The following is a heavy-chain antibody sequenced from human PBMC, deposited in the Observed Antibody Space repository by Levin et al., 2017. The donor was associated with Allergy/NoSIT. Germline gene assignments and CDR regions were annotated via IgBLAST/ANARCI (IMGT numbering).Heavy chain of an antibody. CDR3: ARPRGYSGYGAFDY. Sequence: GGSLRLSCAASGFTFSSYSMNWVRQAPGKGLEWVSSISSSSSYIYYADSVKGRFTISRDNAKNSLYLQMNSLRAEDTAVYYCARPRGYSGYGAFDYWGQGTLVTVSS. V-gene: IGHV3-21*01. D-gene: IGHD5-12*01. CDR2: ISSSSSYI. J-gene: IGHJ4*02. CDR1: GFTFSSYS.